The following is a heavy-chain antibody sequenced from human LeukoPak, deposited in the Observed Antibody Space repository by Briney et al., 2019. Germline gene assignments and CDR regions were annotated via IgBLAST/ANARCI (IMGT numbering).Heavy chain of an antibody. CDR2: ISSSGSTI. CDR1: GFTFSSYE. J-gene: IGHJ6*04. CDR3: AELGITMIGGV. V-gene: IGHV3-48*03. D-gene: IGHD3-10*02. Sequence: GGSLRLSCAASGFTFSSYEMNWVRQAPGKGLEWVSYISSSGSTIYYADSVKGRFTISRDNAKNSLYLLMNSLRAEDTAVYYCAELGITMIGGVWGKGTTVTISS.